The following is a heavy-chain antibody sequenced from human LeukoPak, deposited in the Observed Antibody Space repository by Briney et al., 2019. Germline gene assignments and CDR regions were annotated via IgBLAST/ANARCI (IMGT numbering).Heavy chain of an antibody. CDR2: VDPEDGET. D-gene: IGHD5-24*01. CDR1: RYTFTDYY. Sequence: ASVKVSCKVSRYTFTDYYMHWVQQAPGKGLEWMGLVDPEDGETIYAEKFQGRVTITADTSTDTAYMELSSLRSEDTAVYYCATLVEMATIDYWGQGTLVTVSS. V-gene: IGHV1-69-2*01. J-gene: IGHJ4*02. CDR3: ATLVEMATIDY.